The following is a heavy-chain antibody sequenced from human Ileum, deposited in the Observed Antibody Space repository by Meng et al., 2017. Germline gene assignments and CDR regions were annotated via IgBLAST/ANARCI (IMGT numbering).Heavy chain of an antibody. D-gene: IGHD2-2*01. CDR1: GFSLSDSHVG. V-gene: IGHV2-5*01. CDR2: MYWNDDK. Sequence: SGPTLVKPTQTLTLTCTFSGFSLSDSHVGVGWIRQPPGKALEWLAFMYWNDDKRYSPSLNNRFTVTKDTSKNQVVLTMTNMEPVDTGTYYCAHMQGSCLGSSRCYAPDYYHYYGMDVWGQGTTVTVSS. J-gene: IGHJ6*02. CDR3: AHMQGSCLGSSRCYAPDYYHYYGMDV.